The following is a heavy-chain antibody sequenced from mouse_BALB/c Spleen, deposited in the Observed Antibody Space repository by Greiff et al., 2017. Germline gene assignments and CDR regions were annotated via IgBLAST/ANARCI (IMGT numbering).Heavy chain of an antibody. V-gene: IGHV1S137*01. J-gene: IGHJ3*01. CDR1: GYTFTDYA. Sequence: VQLQESGAELVRPGVSVKISCKGSGYTFTDYAMHWVKQSHAKSLEWIGVISTYYGDASYNQKFKGKATMTVDKSSSTAYMELARLTSEDSAIYYCAIGPAWFAYWGQGTLVTVSA. CDR3: AIGPAWFAY. CDR2: ISTYYGDA.